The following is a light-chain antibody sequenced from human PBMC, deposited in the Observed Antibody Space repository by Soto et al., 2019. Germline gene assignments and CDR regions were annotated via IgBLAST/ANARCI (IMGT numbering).Light chain of an antibody. J-gene: IGLJ2*01. CDR2: EVS. V-gene: IGLV2-14*01. CDR3: SSYTSSSTLV. CDR1: SSEVGGYNY. Sequence: QSVLTQPASVSGSPGQSITISCTGTSSEVGGYNYVYWYQQQPGKAPKLMIYEVSNRPSGVSNRFSGSKSGNTASLTISGLQAEDEADYYCSSYTSSSTLVFGGGTKLTVL.